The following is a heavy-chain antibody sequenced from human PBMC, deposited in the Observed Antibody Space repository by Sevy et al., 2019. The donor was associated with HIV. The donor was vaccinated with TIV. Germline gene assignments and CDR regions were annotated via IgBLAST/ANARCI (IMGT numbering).Heavy chain of an antibody. V-gene: IGHV3-30-3*01. CDR2: ISYDGINK. Sequence: GGSLRLSCAASGFTFSNYAMHWVRQAPGKGLEWLAIISYDGINKYYADSVKGRFTISRDNSKNTLYLQMNSLRAEDTAVYYCARDHCDTSDGISFDYWGQGTLVTVSS. CDR1: GFTFSNYA. J-gene: IGHJ4*02. CDR3: ARDHCDTSDGISFDY. D-gene: IGHD3-22*01.